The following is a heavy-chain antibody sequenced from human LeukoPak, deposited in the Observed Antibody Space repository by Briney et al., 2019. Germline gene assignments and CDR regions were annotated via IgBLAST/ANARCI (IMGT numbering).Heavy chain of an antibody. Sequence: PGGSLRLSCAASGFTFSSYSMNWVRQAPGKGLEWVSSISSSSSYIYYADSVKGRFTISRDNAKNSLYPQMNSLRAEDTAVYYCARREGSSWPPYAEHFQHWGQGTLVTVSS. D-gene: IGHD6-13*01. CDR3: ARREGSSWPPYAEHFQH. J-gene: IGHJ1*01. V-gene: IGHV3-21*01. CDR2: ISSSSSYI. CDR1: GFTFSSYS.